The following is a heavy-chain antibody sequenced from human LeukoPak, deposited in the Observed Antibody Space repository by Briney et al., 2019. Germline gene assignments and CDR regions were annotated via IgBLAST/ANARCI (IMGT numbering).Heavy chain of an antibody. Sequence: PSETLSLTCAVYGVSFSAYYWSWIRQAPGKGLEWIGEINHSESTNYNPSLKSRVTISLDTSKEQFSLKLRSVTAADTAVYYCARRPLRFGEDYFDDWGQGTLVTVSS. D-gene: IGHD3-10*01. CDR1: GVSFSAYY. CDR2: INHSEST. J-gene: IGHJ4*02. V-gene: IGHV4-34*01. CDR3: ARRPLRFGEDYFDD.